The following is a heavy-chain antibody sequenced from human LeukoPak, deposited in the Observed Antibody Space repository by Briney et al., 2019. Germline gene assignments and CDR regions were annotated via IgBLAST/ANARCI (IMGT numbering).Heavy chain of an antibody. V-gene: IGHV1-69*02. J-gene: IGHJ4*02. CDR3: ASRSHKTIVRADTREVGDY. D-gene: IGHD4-11*01. Sequence: GASVKVSCKASEGTLRRHTITWVRQAPGQGLEWMGRIIPMMGIANYAQKFQGRVTITADTSTDTAYMDLISLRSEDTAVYYCASRSHKTIVRADTREVGDYWGQGTLVTVSS. CDR1: EGTLRRHT. CDR2: IIPMMGIA.